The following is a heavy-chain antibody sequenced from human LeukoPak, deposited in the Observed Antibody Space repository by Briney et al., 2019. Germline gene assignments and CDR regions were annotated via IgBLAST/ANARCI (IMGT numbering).Heavy chain of an antibody. Sequence: ASVKVSCKASGYTFTSYAMHWVRQAPGQRLEWMGWINAGNGNTKYSQKFQGRVTITRDTSASTAYMELSSLRSEDTAVYYCARDGANSQDIVVVPVLEDWFDPWGQGTLVTVSS. V-gene: IGHV1-3*01. CDR2: INAGNGNT. CDR1: GYTFTSYA. D-gene: IGHD2-2*01. J-gene: IGHJ5*02. CDR3: ARDGANSQDIVVVPVLEDWFDP.